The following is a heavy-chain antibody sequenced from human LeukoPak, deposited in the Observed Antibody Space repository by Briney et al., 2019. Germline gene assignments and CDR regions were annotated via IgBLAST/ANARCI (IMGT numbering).Heavy chain of an antibody. CDR2: IYYSGST. J-gene: IGHJ4*02. CDR1: GGSISSYY. V-gene: IGHV4-59*12. D-gene: IGHD1-26*01. CDR3: ARAPPYGSYWARLYYFDY. Sequence: PSETLSLTCTVSGGSISSYYWSWIRQPPGKGLEWIGYIYYSGSTYYNPSLKSRVTISVDRSKNQFSLKLSSVTAADTAVYYCARAPPYGSYWARLYYFDYWGQGTLVTVSS.